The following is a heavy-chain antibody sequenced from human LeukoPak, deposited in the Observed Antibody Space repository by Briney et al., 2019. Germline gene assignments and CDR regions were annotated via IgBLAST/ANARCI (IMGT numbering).Heavy chain of an antibody. D-gene: IGHD2-2*01. V-gene: IGHV3-23*01. Sequence: GGSLRLSCAASGFTFSSYAMSWVRQAPGKGLEWVSAISGSGGSTYYADSVKGRLTISRDNSKNTLYLQMNSLRAEDTAVYYCARDVIPTGEGVVVPAATFSYWGQGTLVTVSS. J-gene: IGHJ4*02. CDR3: ARDVIPTGEGVVVPAATFSY. CDR2: ISGSGGST. CDR1: GFTFSSYA.